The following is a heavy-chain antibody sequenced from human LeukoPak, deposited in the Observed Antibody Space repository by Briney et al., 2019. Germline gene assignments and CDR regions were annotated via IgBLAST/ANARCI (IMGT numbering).Heavy chain of an antibody. CDR1: GLMFNGYW. V-gene: IGHV3-74*01. Sequence: GGSLRLSCAASGLMFNGYWMHWFRQVPGKGLVWVSEINPAGNKKNYADSVWGRFTVSRDNAKDTVYLQMDRVSVGDTAAYYCARGTVGAPGFDYWGQGTLVSVSS. D-gene: IGHD6-13*01. CDR2: INPAGNKK. CDR3: ARGTVGAPGFDY. J-gene: IGHJ4*02.